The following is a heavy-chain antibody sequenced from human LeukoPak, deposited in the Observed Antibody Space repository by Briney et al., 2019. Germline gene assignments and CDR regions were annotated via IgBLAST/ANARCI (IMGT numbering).Heavy chain of an antibody. Sequence: GASVRVSCKVSGYTLTELSMHWVRQAPGKGLEWMGGFDPEDGETIYAQKFQGRVTMTEDTSTDTAYMELRSLRSEDTAVYYCATRVAAADFRYYYYYMDVWGKGTTVTISS. CDR3: ATRVAAADFRYYYYYMDV. J-gene: IGHJ6*03. CDR2: FDPEDGET. D-gene: IGHD6-13*01. CDR1: GYTLTELS. V-gene: IGHV1-24*01.